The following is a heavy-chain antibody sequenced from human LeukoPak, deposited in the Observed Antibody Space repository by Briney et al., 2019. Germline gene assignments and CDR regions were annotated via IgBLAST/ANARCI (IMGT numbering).Heavy chain of an antibody. V-gene: IGHV3-23*01. CDR3: ATYRGRGSPFDF. D-gene: IGHD3-10*01. Sequence: PGGSLRLSCAGSGFTFSTSAMSWVSQTPGKGLEWVSGITGSGGSTNYADSVRGRFTISRDNSKNTVYLQMNSLRAEDTAVYFCATYRGRGSPFDFWGQGTLVTISS. CDR2: ITGSGGST. CDR1: GFTFSTSA. J-gene: IGHJ4*02.